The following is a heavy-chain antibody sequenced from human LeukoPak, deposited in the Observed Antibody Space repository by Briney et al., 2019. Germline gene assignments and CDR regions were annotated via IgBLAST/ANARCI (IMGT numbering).Heavy chain of an antibody. V-gene: IGHV1-69*13. CDR2: IIPIFGTA. J-gene: IGHJ5*02. CDR3: ARDATYYYGSGRPDYNNWFDP. CDR1: GGTFSSYA. D-gene: IGHD3-10*01. Sequence: SVKVSCKASGGTFSSYAISWVRQAPGQGLEWMGGIIPIFGTANYAQKFQGRVTITADESTSTAYMELSSLRSEDTAVYYCARDATYYYGSGRPDYNNWFDPWGQGTLVTVSS.